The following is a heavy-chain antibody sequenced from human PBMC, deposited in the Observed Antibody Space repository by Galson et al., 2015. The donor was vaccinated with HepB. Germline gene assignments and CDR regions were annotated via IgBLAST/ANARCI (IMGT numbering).Heavy chain of an antibody. CDR3: ASPGYCSGGSCFWLFQH. D-gene: IGHD2-15*01. J-gene: IGHJ1*01. CDR2: IIPFFGTA. Sequence: SVKVSCKASGGTFSNYAIKWVRQAPGQGLEWMGGIIPFFGTANYAQKFQGRVTIIADESTSTAYMELSSLRSEDTAVYYCASPGYCSGGSCFWLFQHWGQGTLVTVSS. V-gene: IGHV1-69*13. CDR1: GGTFSNYA.